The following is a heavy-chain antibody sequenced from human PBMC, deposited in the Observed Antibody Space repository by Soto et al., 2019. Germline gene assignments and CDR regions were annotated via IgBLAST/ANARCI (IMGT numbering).Heavy chain of an antibody. CDR3: ARQADYNILTGYFYYFDY. D-gene: IGHD3-9*01. CDR2: IYPDDSET. CDR1: GYNFRTFW. J-gene: IGHJ4*02. V-gene: IGHV5-51*01. Sequence: GESLKISCSTSGYNFRTFWIGWLRQMPGKGLEWMGFIYPDDSETKYSPSFQGQVTISVDTSINTAFLRWNSLTASDTAMYYCARQADYNILTGYFYYFDYWGQGSLATVSS.